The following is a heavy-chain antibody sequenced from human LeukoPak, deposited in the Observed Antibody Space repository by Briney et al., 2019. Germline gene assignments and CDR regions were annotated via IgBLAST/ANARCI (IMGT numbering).Heavy chain of an antibody. J-gene: IGHJ4*02. CDR2: ISAYNGNT. CDR1: GYTFTSYG. V-gene: IGHV1-18*01. Sequence: ASVKVSCKASGYTFTSYGISWVRQAPGQGLEWMGWISAYNGNTNYAQKLQGRVTMTTDTSTSTAYMELRSLRSDDTAVYYCASGVLRYFDWYPEFDYWGQGTLVTVSS. D-gene: IGHD3-9*01. CDR3: ASGVLRYFDWYPEFDY.